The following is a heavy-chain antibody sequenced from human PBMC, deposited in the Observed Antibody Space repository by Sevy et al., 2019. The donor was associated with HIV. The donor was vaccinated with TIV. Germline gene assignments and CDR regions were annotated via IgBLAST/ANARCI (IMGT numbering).Heavy chain of an antibody. J-gene: IGHJ5*02. V-gene: IGHV5-51*01. Sequence: GESLKISCKGSGYSFTSYWIGLVRQMPGKGLEWMGIIYPGDSDTRYSTSFQGQVTISADKSISTAYLQWRGLKASDTAMYYCARVVPAAIGDWFDPWGQGTLVTVSS. D-gene: IGHD2-2*01. CDR3: ARVVPAAIGDWFDP. CDR1: GYSFTSYW. CDR2: IYPGDSDT.